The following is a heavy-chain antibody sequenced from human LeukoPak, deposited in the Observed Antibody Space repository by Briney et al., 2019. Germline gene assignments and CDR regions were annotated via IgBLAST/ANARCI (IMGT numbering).Heavy chain of an antibody. CDR1: GFIFNNYV. D-gene: IGHD1-7*01. CDR2: ITSSGDNT. J-gene: IGHJ4*02. CDR3: AKDAMTLENRWNYRSKSDHEY. V-gene: IGHV3-23*01. Sequence: GGSLRLSCAASGFIFNNYVMNWVRQAPGKGLEWVSTITSSGDNTYYMDSVKGRFTISRDNSKNTLYLQMDNLRAEDSGTYYCAKDAMTLENRWNYRSKSDHEYWGQGTLVTVSS.